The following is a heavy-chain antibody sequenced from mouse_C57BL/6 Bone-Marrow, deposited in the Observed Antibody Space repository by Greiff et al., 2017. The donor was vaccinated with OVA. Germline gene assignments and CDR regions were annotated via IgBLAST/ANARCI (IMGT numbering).Heavy chain of an antibody. J-gene: IGHJ1*03. CDR3: ARRGTTVVAHWYFDV. CDR2: IYPRSGNT. D-gene: IGHD1-1*01. Sequence: VQLQQSGAELARPGASVKLSCKASGYTFTSYGISWVKQRTGQGLEWIGEIYPRSGNTYYNEKFKGKATLTADKSSSTAYMELRSLTSEDSAVYFCARRGTTVVAHWYFDVWGTGTTVTVSS. CDR1: GYTFTSYG. V-gene: IGHV1-81*01.